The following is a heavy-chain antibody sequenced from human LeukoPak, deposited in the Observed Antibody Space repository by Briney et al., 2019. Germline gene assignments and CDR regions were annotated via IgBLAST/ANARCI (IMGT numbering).Heavy chain of an antibody. CDR2: MILIFGTA. V-gene: IGHV1-69*05. CDR1: GGGVSSCG. CDR3: ARALVGKNRPSDYYYYMDV. J-gene: IGHJ6*03. Sequence: SVKLSCKAAGGGVSSCGISWGRQAPGQGLGWMRGMILIFGTANYAQKFQGRVTITTDESTSTAYMELSSLRSEDTAVYYCARALVGKNRPSDYYYYMDVWGKGTTVTVSS. D-gene: IGHD1-14*01.